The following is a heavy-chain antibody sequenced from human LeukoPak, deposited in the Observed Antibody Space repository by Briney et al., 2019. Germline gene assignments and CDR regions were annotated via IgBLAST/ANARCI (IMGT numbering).Heavy chain of an antibody. V-gene: IGHV4-59*01. CDR3: ARMIVGYSSSSSYYFDY. D-gene: IGHD6-6*01. CDR1: GGSISSYY. J-gene: IGHJ4*02. CDR2: IYYSGST. Sequence: SETLSLTCTVSGGSISSYYWSWIRQPPGKGLEWIGYIYYSGSTNYNPSLKSRVTISVDTSKNQFSLKLSSVTAADTAVYYCARMIVGYSSSSSYYFDYWGQGTLVTVSS.